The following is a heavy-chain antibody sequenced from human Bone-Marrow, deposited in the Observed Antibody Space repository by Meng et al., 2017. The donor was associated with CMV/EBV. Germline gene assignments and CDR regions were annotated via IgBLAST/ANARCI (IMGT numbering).Heavy chain of an antibody. CDR2: INPNSGGT. Sequence: ASVKVSCKASGYTFTGYYMHWVRQAPGQGLEWMGWINPNSGGTNYAQKFQGRVTMTRDTSISTAYMELSRLRSDDTAVYYCARVTIFTMTTVTIEAGYGMDVWGQGTTVPVSS. J-gene: IGHJ6*02. D-gene: IGHD4-11*01. V-gene: IGHV1-2*02. CDR1: GYTFTGYY. CDR3: ARVTIFTMTTVTIEAGYGMDV.